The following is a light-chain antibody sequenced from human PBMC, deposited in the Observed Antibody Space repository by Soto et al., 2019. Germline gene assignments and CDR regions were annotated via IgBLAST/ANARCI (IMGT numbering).Light chain of an antibody. CDR1: QSVSSSY. CDR2: GAS. CDR3: QQYGSSHTLT. J-gene: IGKJ1*01. V-gene: IGKV3-20*01. Sequence: EIVLTQSPGTLSLSPGERATLSCRASQSVSSSYLAWYQQKPGQAPRLLIYGASSRATGIPDRFSGSGSGTDFTLTISRLEPEDFAVYYCQQYGSSHTLTCGQGTKVEIK.